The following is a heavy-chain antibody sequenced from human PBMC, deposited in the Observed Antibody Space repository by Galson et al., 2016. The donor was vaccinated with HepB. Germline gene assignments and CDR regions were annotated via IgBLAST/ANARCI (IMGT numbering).Heavy chain of an antibody. D-gene: IGHD2-8*02. CDR1: GDSVRSSSDY. J-gene: IGHJ6*02. CDR3: ARSYIELAYYYYYAMDV. CDR2: IFYSGTT. Sequence: SETLSLTCTVSGDSVRSSSDYWGWIRQPPGKGLEWIGRIFYSGTTYYNPSLKSRVTISVDRSKSQFSLKLTSVTAADTAIYYCARSYIELAYYYYYAMDVWGHGTSVIVSS. V-gene: IGHV4-39*07.